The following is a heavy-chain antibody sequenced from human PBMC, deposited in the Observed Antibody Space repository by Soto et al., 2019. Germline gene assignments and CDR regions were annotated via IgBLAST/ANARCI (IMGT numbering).Heavy chain of an antibody. CDR1: GFTFSSYA. Sequence: GGSLRLSCAASGFTFSSYAMHWVRQAPGKGLEWVAVISHDGSNKYYADSVKGRFTISRDNSKNTLYLQMNSLRAEDTAVYYCARGLGYSSSYWGQGTLVTVSS. J-gene: IGHJ4*02. D-gene: IGHD6-13*01. CDR3: ARGLGYSSSY. V-gene: IGHV3-30-3*01. CDR2: ISHDGSNK.